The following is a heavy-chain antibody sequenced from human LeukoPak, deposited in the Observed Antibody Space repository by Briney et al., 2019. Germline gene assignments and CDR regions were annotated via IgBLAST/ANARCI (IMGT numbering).Heavy chain of an antibody. D-gene: IGHD1-14*01. V-gene: IGHV1-18*01. J-gene: IGHJ3*02. CDR3: ARDRGIRQGLHAFDI. Sequence: XSWVRQXPGQGLEWMGWITAYNGNTNYAQKLQGRVTMTTDTSTSTAYMELRSLRSDDTAVYYCARDRGIRQGLHAFDIWGQGTMVTVSS. CDR2: ITAYNGNT.